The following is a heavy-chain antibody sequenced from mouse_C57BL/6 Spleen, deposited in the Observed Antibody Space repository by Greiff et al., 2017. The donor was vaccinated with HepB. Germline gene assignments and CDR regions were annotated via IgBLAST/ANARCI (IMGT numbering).Heavy chain of an antibody. J-gene: IGHJ2*01. CDR2: IYPGDGDT. Sequence: VKLKQSGPELVKPGASVKISCKASGYAFSSSWMNWVKQRPGKGLEWIGRIYPGDGDTNYNGKFKGKATLTADKSSSTAYMQLSSLTSEDSAVYFCARSDYSNFFDYWGQGTTLTVSS. V-gene: IGHV1-82*01. D-gene: IGHD2-5*01. CDR1: GYAFSSSW. CDR3: ARSDYSNFFDY.